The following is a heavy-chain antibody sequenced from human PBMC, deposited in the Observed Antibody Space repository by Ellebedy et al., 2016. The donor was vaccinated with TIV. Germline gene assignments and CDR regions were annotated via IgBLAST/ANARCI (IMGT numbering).Heavy chain of an antibody. J-gene: IGHJ4*02. V-gene: IGHV1-18*01. CDR3: ARSRVVAVPTIFDY. CDR2: ISAYNGNT. CDR1: GYTFTSYG. D-gene: IGHD2-2*01. Sequence: ASVKVSCKASGYTFTSYGISWVRQAPGQGLEWMGWISAYNGNTDSAQKFQGRVTMTTDTSTSTVYMELRSLRSDDTAVYYCARSRVVAVPTIFDYWGQGTLVTVAS.